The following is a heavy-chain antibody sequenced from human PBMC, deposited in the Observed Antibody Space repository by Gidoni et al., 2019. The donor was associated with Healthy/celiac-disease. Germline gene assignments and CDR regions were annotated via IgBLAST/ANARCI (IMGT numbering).Heavy chain of an antibody. CDR1: GFTFSDYY. J-gene: IGHJ3*02. CDR2: ISSSSSYT. V-gene: IGHV3-11*06. CDR3: ARRPGYCSSTSCYGPLSAFDI. D-gene: IGHD2-2*01. Sequence: QVQLVESGGGLVKPGGSLRLSCAASGFTFSDYYMSWIRQAPGKGLEWVSYISSSSSYTNYADSVKGRFTISRDNAKNSLYLQMNSLRAEDTAVYYCARRPGYCSSTSCYGPLSAFDIWGQGTMVTVSS.